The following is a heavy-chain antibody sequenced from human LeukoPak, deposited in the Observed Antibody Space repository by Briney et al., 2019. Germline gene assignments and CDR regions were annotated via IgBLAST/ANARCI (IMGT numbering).Heavy chain of an antibody. D-gene: IGHD3-22*01. Sequence: PGRSLRLSCAASGFTFSSYGMRWVRQAPGKGLEWVAVISYDGSIQYYADSVKGRFTISRDNSKTTLYLQMNSLRAEDTAVYYCAKQTGSAYFDYCGQGTLVTVSS. J-gene: IGHJ4*02. CDR3: AKQTGSAYFDY. CDR1: GFTFSSYG. CDR2: ISYDGSIQ. V-gene: IGHV3-30*18.